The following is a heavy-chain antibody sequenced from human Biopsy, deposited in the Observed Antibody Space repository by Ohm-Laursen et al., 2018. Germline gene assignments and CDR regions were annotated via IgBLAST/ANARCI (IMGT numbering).Heavy chain of an antibody. CDR3: AKVPREELSYYYSMDV. J-gene: IGHJ6*02. CDR1: GFTFRTYE. D-gene: IGHD1-7*01. Sequence: GSLRLSCAASGFTFRTYEMNWVRQAPGKGLEWVSHIGSSGSTIYYADSVKGRFTISRNNSKNTLSLKMNSLRDDDTAVYYGAKVPREELSYYYSMDVWGQGTTVTVSS. CDR2: IGSSGSTI. V-gene: IGHV3-48*03.